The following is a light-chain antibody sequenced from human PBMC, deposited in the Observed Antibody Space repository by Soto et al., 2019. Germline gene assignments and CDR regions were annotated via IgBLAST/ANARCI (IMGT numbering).Light chain of an antibody. CDR1: NSDVGGYNY. CDR3: SSFTYSSTLV. Sequence: QSALTQPASVSGYPGQSITISCTGTNSDVGGYNYVSWYQQHPGKAPKLMIYDVSHRPSGVSNRFSGSKSGNTASLTISGLQAEEEADYYCSSFTYSSTLVFGGGTKVTVL. J-gene: IGLJ2*01. CDR2: DVS. V-gene: IGLV2-14*03.